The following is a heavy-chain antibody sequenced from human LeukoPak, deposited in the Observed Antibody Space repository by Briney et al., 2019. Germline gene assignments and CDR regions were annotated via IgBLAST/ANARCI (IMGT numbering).Heavy chain of an antibody. J-gene: IGHJ6*02. CDR2: TYYRSKWYS. Sequence: SQSLSVTCVFSGDSVSRTSGAREWVRHSRSGGFKCLGITYYRSKWYSDYAESIKSRLTINAETSMNQFSLQLNTVTPEDTAVYYCARDQIEMTTIIDYYYGMDVWGQGTTVTVSS. V-gene: IGHV6-1*01. D-gene: IGHD5-24*01. CDR3: ARDQIEMTTIIDYYYGMDV. CDR1: GDSVSRTSGA.